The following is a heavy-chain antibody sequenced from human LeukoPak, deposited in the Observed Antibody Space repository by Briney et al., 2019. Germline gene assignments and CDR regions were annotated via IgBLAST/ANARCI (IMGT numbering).Heavy chain of an antibody. CDR2: ISGSGGST. V-gene: IGHV3-23*01. CDR1: GFTFSSYA. CDR3: AKALVVVPAASSDY. J-gene: IGHJ4*02. Sequence: PGGSLRLSCAASGFTFSSYAMSWVRQAPGKGLEWVSAISGSGGSTYYADSVKGRFTISRDNSKNTLYLQMNSLRAEDMAVYYCAKALVVVPAASSDYWGQGTLVTVSS. D-gene: IGHD2-2*01.